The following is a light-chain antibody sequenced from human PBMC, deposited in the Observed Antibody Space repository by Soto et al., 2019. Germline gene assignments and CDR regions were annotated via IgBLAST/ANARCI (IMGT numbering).Light chain of an antibody. Sequence: QSALTQPRSVSGSPGQSVTISCTGTSTDVGGYNYVSWYQQHPGKAPKLMIYDVSQRPSGVPDRFSGSKSGNTASLTISGLQAEDEADYYCCSYAGSHFLFAGGTKLTVL. CDR3: CSYAGSHFL. J-gene: IGLJ2*01. V-gene: IGLV2-11*01. CDR1: STDVGGYNY. CDR2: DVS.